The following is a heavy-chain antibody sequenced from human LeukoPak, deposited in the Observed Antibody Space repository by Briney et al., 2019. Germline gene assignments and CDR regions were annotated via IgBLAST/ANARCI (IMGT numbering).Heavy chain of an antibody. CDR2: IKQDGSEK. CDR1: GFTFSSNW. CDR3: ARMDYDFWSGYKNFDY. J-gene: IGHJ4*02. V-gene: IGHV3-7*01. D-gene: IGHD3-3*01. Sequence: GGSLRLSCAASGFTFSSNWMSWVRQAPGKGLEWVANIKQDGSEKYYVDSVKGRFTISRDNAKNSLYLQMNSLRAEDTAVYYCARMDYDFWSGYKNFDYWGQGTLVTVSS.